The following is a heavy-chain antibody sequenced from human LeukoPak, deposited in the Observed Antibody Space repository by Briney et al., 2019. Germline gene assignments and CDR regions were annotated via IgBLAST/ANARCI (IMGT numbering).Heavy chain of an antibody. CDR1: GFTFDDYA. CDR2: ISWDGGST. CDR3: ARDYFDY. J-gene: IGHJ4*02. V-gene: IGHV3-43D*03. Sequence: GSLRLSCAASGFTFDDYAMHWVRQAPGKGLEWVSLISWDGGSTYYADSVKGRFTISRDNAKNSLYLQMNSLRAEDTAVYYCARDYFDYWGQGTLVTVSS.